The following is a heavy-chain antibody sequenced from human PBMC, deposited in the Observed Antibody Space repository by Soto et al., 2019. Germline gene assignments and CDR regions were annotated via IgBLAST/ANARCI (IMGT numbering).Heavy chain of an antibody. Sequence: PSETLSLTCTVSGGSISSSSYYWGWIRQPPGKGLEWIGSIYYSGSTYYNPSLKSRVTISVDTSKNQFSLKLSSVTAADTAVYYCARQPSDFDWLLYYFDYWGQGTLVTSPQ. CDR3: ARQPSDFDWLLYYFDY. D-gene: IGHD3-9*01. CDR2: IYYSGST. V-gene: IGHV4-39*01. J-gene: IGHJ4*02. CDR1: GGSISSSSYY.